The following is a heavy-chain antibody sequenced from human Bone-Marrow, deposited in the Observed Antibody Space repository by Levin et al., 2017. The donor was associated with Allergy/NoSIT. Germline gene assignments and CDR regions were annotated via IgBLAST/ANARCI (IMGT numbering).Heavy chain of an antibody. J-gene: IGHJ6*02. Sequence: SQTLSLTCAVYGGSFSGYYWSWIRQPPGKGLEWIGEINHSGSTNYNPSLKSRVTISVDTSKNQFSLKLSSVTAADTAVYYCARGIGGRYRPEGNYYYYYGMDVWGQGTTVTVSS. V-gene: IGHV4-34*01. CDR1: GGSFSGYY. CDR2: INHSGST. CDR3: ARGIGGRYRPEGNYYYYYGMDV. D-gene: IGHD6-19*01.